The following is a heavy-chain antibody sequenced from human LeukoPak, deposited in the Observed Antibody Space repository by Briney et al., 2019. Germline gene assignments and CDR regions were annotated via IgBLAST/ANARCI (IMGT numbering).Heavy chain of an antibody. D-gene: IGHD3-3*01. CDR3: ARSYYDFWSGYPIDY. V-gene: IGHV1-18*01. CDR1: GYTFTTYG. Sequence: ASLKVSCKTSGYTFTTYGISWVRQAPGQGLEWMGWISAYNGNTNYAQKLQGRVTMTTDTSTSTAYMELRSLRSDDTAVYYCARSYYDFWSGYPIDYWGQGTLVTVSS. CDR2: ISAYNGNT. J-gene: IGHJ4*02.